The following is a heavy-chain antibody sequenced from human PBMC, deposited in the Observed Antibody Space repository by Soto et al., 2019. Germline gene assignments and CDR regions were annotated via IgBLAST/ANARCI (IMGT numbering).Heavy chain of an antibody. CDR3: ARDGQGLAPYALDV. CDR2: IWYDGSNK. J-gene: IGHJ6*02. Sequence: QVQLVESGGGVAQPGRSLRLSCTVSGFTFSGHAMHWVRQAPGKGLEWVTQIWYDGSNKYYAESVKGRFTISRDNSKNTLYLQMNSLRVEDTAVYYCARDGQGLAPYALDVWGHGTSVTVSS. CDR1: GFTFSGHA. D-gene: IGHD6-19*01. V-gene: IGHV3-33*01.